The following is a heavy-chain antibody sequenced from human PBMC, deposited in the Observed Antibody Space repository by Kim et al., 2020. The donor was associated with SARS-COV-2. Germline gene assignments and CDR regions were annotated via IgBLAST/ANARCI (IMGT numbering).Heavy chain of an antibody. CDR1: GFSLNTYGVG. Sequence: SGPTLVKPTQTLTLTCTFSGFSLNTYGVGVGWIRQPPGKALEWLALIFWDDDKRYSPSLKSRLTITKDTSTNQVVLTMTNMDPVDTATYHCAHSTAGDGYMTYWGLGTLVTVSS. CDR3: AHSTAGDGYMTY. V-gene: IGHV2-5*02. CDR2: IFWDDDK. J-gene: IGHJ4*02. D-gene: IGHD5-12*01.